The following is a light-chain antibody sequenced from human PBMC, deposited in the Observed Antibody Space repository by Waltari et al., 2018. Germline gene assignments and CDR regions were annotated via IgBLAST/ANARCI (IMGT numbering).Light chain of an antibody. Sequence: EIVLTQSPATLSLSPGARATLSCRASQSVSSYLAGYQQKPGQAPRLLIYDASNRATGIPARFSGSGSGTDFTLTISSLEPEDFAVYYGQQRSNWPATFGQGTKLEIK. J-gene: IGKJ2*01. CDR3: QQRSNWPAT. CDR2: DAS. CDR1: QSVSSY. V-gene: IGKV3-11*01.